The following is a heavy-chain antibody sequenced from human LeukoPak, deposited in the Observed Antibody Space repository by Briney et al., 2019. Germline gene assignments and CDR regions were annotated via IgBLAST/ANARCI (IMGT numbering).Heavy chain of an antibody. J-gene: IGHJ4*02. D-gene: IGHD6-19*01. CDR1: GFTFSSYA. CDR2: ISYDGSNK. V-gene: IGHV3-30*04. Sequence: GGSLRLSCAASGFTFSSYAMHWVRQAPGKGLEWVAVISYDGSNKYYADSVKGRFTISRDDSKNTLYLQMNSLRAEDTAVYYCAREYIAVAGTDWGQGTLVTVSS. CDR3: AREYIAVAGTD.